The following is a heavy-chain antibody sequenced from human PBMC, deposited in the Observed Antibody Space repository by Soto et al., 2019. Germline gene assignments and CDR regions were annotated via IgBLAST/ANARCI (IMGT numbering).Heavy chain of an antibody. D-gene: IGHD2-8*01. Sequence: QVQLVQSGAEVKKPGSSVKVSCKASGGTFSSYAISWVRQAPGQGLEWMGGIIPIFGTANYAQKFQGRVTITADESTSTAYMELSSLRSEDTAVYYCASDSVRYCRDGVCYQGYYYFAMDVWGQGTTVTVS. CDR2: IIPIFGTA. CDR3: ASDSVRYCRDGVCYQGYYYFAMDV. V-gene: IGHV1-69*01. J-gene: IGHJ6*02. CDR1: GGTFSSYA.